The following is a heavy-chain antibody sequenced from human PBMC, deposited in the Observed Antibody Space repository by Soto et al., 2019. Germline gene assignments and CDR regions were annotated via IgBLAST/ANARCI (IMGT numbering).Heavy chain of an antibody. CDR2: IYYSGST. CDR1: GGSISSYY. D-gene: IGHD3-3*01. V-gene: IGHV4-59*08. J-gene: IGHJ4*02. CDR3: ESWDFDLEWSYADY. Sequence: SETLSLTCTVSGGSISSYYWSWIRQPPGKGLEWIGYIYYSGSTNYNPSLKSRVTISVDTSKNQFSLKLSSVTAADTAVYYCESWDFDLEWSYADYWRQGTLVTVSS.